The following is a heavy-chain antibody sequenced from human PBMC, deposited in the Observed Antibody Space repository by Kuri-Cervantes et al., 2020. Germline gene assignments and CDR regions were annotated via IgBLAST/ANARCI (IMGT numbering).Heavy chain of an antibody. J-gene: IGHJ4*02. V-gene: IGHV3-48*01. CDR2: ISSSSTTI. Sequence: GGSLRLSCAASGFSFSSYTMNWVRQAPGKGLEWVSYISSSSTTIYYADSVKGRFTVSRDNAKNSLFLQMNSLRAEDTAVYFCASSGFLHWGQGTLVTVSS. D-gene: IGHD3-10*01. CDR3: ASSGFLH. CDR1: GFSFSSYT.